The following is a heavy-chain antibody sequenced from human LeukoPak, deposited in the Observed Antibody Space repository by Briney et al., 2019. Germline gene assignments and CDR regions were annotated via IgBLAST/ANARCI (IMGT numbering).Heavy chain of an antibody. CDR2: IHYSGST. Sequence: PSETLSLTCTVSGGSIGSSSYYWGWIRQPPGKGLEWIGTIHYSGSTYYNPSLESRVTISVDTSKNRFSLELTSVTAADTAVYSCARQGGWHYYFDYWGQGTLVTVSS. CDR1: GGSIGSSSYY. D-gene: IGHD2-15*01. CDR3: ARQGGWHYYFDY. V-gene: IGHV4-39*01. J-gene: IGHJ4*02.